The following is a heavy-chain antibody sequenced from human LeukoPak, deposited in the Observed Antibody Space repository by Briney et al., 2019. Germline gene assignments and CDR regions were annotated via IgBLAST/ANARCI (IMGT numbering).Heavy chain of an antibody. V-gene: IGHV3-23*01. Sequence: GGSPRLSCAASGFTFSSYAMSWVRQAPGKGLEWVSAISGSGGSTYYADSVKGRFTISRDNSKNTLYLQMNSLRAEDTAVYYCAKDSSGWYVGYFDYWGQGTLVTVSS. CDR3: AKDSSGWYVGYFDY. D-gene: IGHD6-19*01. CDR2: ISGSGGST. CDR1: GFTFSSYA. J-gene: IGHJ4*02.